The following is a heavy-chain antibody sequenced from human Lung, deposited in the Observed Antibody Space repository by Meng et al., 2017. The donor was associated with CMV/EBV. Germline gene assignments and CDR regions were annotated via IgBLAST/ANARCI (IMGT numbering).Heavy chain of an antibody. CDR1: GFTLSSYA. CDR3: ARDGAFGEFQY. Sequence: GGSXRLXCAASGFTLSSYAMHWVRQAPGKGLEYVSAISSNGGSTYYANSVKGRVTISRDNSKNTLYLQMGSLRAEDMAVYYCARDGAFGEFQYWGQGSLV. J-gene: IGHJ4*02. CDR2: ISSNGGST. D-gene: IGHD3-10*01. V-gene: IGHV3-64*01.